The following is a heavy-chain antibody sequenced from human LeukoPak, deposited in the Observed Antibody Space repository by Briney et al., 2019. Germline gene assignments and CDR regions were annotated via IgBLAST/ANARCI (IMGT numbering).Heavy chain of an antibody. Sequence: PGGSLRLSCAASGFKFKTYGMHWVRQAPGEGLEWVAVIYYDGNQKYYGDSVKGRFTVFRDVSENMLYLQMSSLRADDTAVYYCARGGVATAWGAFDVWGQGTMVTVSS. CDR3: ARGGVATAWGAFDV. CDR2: IYYDGNQK. J-gene: IGHJ3*01. V-gene: IGHV3-33*01. D-gene: IGHD4-23*01. CDR1: GFKFKTYG.